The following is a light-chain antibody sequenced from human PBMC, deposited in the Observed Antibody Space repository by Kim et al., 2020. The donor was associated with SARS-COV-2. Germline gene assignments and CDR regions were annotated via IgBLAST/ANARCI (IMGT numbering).Light chain of an antibody. Sequence: ASVGDRVTITCRASQDISNYVVWYQQKPGKVPKVLIYAASALHSGVPSRFSGGGFGTDFTLTISSLQPEDDATYYCQKYNAAPWTFGQGTKVDIK. V-gene: IGKV1-27*01. CDR2: AAS. CDR1: QDISNY. J-gene: IGKJ1*01. CDR3: QKYNAAPWT.